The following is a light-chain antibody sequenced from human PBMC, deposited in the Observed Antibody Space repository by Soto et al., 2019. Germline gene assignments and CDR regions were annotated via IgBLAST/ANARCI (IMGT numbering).Light chain of an antibody. J-gene: IGKJ4*01. CDR1: QSINSD. CDR2: GAS. V-gene: IGKV3-15*01. Sequence: EIVMTQSPATLSVSPEERVTLSCRASQSINSDLAWYQQKPGQAPRLLIYGASTRATGMPGRFSGSGSGTEFTLTISSLQSEDFAVYFCQQYNNWVSFGGGTKVEIK. CDR3: QQYNNWVS.